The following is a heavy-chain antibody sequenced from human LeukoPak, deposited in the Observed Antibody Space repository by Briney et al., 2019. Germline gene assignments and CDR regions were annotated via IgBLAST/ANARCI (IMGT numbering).Heavy chain of an antibody. J-gene: IGHJ4*02. CDR3: AKDHGSSWYYFDY. Sequence: TGGSLRLSCAASGFTFSSYAMSWVRQAPGKGLEWVSAISGSGGSTYYADSVKGRFTISRDNSKNTLYLQMNSLRAEDTAVYYCAKDHGSSWYYFDYWGQGTLVTVSS. CDR1: GFTFSSYA. V-gene: IGHV3-23*01. CDR2: ISGSGGST. D-gene: IGHD6-13*01.